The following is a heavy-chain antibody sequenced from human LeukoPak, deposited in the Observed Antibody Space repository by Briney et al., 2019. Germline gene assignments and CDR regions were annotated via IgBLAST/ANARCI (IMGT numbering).Heavy chain of an antibody. CDR2: INPNSGGT. CDR1: GYTFTGYY. CDR3: AREKTAWYYYDSSGYPPHGAFDI. D-gene: IGHD3-22*01. Sequence: GASVKVSCKASGYTFTGYYMHWVRQAPGQGLEWMGWINPNSGGTNYAQKFQGRVTMTRDTSISTAYMELSRLRSDDTAVYYCAREKTAWYYYDSSGYPPHGAFDIWGQGTMVTVSS. V-gene: IGHV1-2*02. J-gene: IGHJ3*02.